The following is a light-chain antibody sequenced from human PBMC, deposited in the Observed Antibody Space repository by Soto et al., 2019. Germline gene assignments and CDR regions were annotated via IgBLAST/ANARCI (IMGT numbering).Light chain of an antibody. V-gene: IGKV3-11*01. CDR3: QQRSNWPTT. CDR1: QCVXSD. Sequence: LTQSASALSLTPGERATLSCRSSQCVXSDFVWYQRKPGQAPRILXYNASNSAKGSPASFSGSGSGTAFTLTISSRDPDDCVAYYLQQRSNWPTTFGQGTKVDIK. CDR2: NAS. J-gene: IGKJ1*01.